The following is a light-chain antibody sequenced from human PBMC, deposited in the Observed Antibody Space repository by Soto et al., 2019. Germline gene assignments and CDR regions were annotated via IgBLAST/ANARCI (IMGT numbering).Light chain of an antibody. CDR1: SSNIGSNT. J-gene: IGLJ2*01. Sequence: QSALTQPRSVSGSPGQRVTISCSGSSSNIGSNTVNWYQQLPGTAPKLLIYSNNQRPSGVPDRFSGSKSGTSASLAISGLQSEDEADYYCAAWDDSLNGVVFGGGTKLTVL. V-gene: IGLV1-44*01. CDR3: AAWDDSLNGVV. CDR2: SNN.